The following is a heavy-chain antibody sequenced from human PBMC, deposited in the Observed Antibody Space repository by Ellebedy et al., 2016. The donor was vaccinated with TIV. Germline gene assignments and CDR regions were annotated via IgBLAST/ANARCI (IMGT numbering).Heavy chain of an antibody. CDR1: GFTFNNYA. D-gene: IGHD3-22*01. V-gene: IGHV3-23*01. CDR3: AILLDSRGAFDI. CDR2: ISGSGGST. Sequence: GESLKISCAASGFTFNNYAMSWVRQAPGKGLEWVSAISGSGGSTWYADSVKGRFTISRVNSKNTLYLHMNSLRAEDTAVYYCAILLDSRGAFDIWGQGTMVTVSS. J-gene: IGHJ3*02.